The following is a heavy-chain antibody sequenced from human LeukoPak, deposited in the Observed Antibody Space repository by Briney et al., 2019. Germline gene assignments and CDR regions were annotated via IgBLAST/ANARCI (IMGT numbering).Heavy chain of an antibody. CDR3: AGAESYGWFNY. V-gene: IGHV3-33*01. CDR1: GINVIGYG. J-gene: IGHJ4*02. CDR2: IWHDGYSE. Sequence: GGSLRLSCAASGINVIGYGMHWVRQAPGKGLEWVADIWHDGYSEHYADSVKGRFSVSRDKAKNTVYLEMTSLRDDDTAVYFCAGAESYGWFNYWGQGSMVTVSS. D-gene: IGHD3-10*01.